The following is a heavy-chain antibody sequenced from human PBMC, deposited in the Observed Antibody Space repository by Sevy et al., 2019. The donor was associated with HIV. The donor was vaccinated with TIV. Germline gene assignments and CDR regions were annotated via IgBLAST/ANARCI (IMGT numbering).Heavy chain of an antibody. V-gene: IGHV3-30-3*01. CDR2: ISSDGITK. CDR3: AREKAANRSIRYCSGDNCFYNSFDP. J-gene: IGHJ5*02. CDR1: GFTFSDYA. D-gene: IGHD2-15*01. Sequence: GGSLRLSCAASGFTFSDYAMHWVRQAPGKGLEWVSIISSDGITKYYADSVKGRFTISRDNSENSLYLQMNSLRPEDTAVYYCAREKAANRSIRYCSGDNCFYNSFDPWGQGTLVTVSS.